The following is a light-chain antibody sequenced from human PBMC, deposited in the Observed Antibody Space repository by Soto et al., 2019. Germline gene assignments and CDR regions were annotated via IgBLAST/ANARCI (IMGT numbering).Light chain of an antibody. J-gene: IGKJ5*01. Sequence: IPMTQSPSTLSASVGDRVTITCRASESVNSWLAWYQQKPGKAPKLLLQRASSLQGGVPSRFSGSQSGTEFTLTISSLQPDDFATYFCQQYHTPAMSFGQGTRLEIK. V-gene: IGKV1-5*03. CDR2: RAS. CDR1: ESVNSW. CDR3: QQYHTPAMS.